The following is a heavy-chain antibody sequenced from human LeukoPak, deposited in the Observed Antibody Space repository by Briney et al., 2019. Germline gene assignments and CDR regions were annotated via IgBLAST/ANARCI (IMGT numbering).Heavy chain of an antibody. CDR3: ARDGSIAARRFCFHY. CDR2: ISSSSSYI. D-gene: IGHD6-6*01. J-gene: IGHJ4*02. V-gene: IGHV3-21*01. CDR1: GFTFSSYS. Sequence: GGSLRLSCAASGFTFSSYSMNWVRRAPGKGLEWVSSISSSSSYIYYADSVKGRFTISRDNAKNSLYLQMNSLRAEDTDVYYCARDGSIAARRFCFHYWGQGTLVTVSS.